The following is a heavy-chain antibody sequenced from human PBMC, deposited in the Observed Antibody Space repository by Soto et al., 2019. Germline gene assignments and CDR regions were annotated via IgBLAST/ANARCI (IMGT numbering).Heavy chain of an antibody. CDR1: GFTFSSYG. D-gene: IGHD2-15*01. CDR2: ISYDGGNK. V-gene: IGHV3-30*18. Sequence: GGSLRLSCAASGFTFSSYGMHWVRQAPGKGLEWVAVISYDGGNKYYADSVKGRFTISRDNSKNTLYLQMNSLRAEDTAVYYCAKNPELLGFLDAFDIWGQGTMVTVSS. CDR3: AKNPELLGFLDAFDI. J-gene: IGHJ3*02.